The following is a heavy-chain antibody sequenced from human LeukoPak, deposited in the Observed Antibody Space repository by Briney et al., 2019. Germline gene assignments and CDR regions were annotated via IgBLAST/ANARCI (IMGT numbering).Heavy chain of an antibody. D-gene: IGHD4-17*01. CDR2: IYYSGST. CDR3: ARGHGTTVVKNWFDP. V-gene: IGHV4-39*07. Sequence: SETLSLTCTVSGGSISSSSYYWGWIRQPPGKGLEWIGSIYYSGSTYYNPSLKSRVTISVDTSKNQFSLKLSSVTAADTAVYYCARGHGTTVVKNWFDPWGQGTLVTVSS. J-gene: IGHJ5*02. CDR1: GGSISSSSYY.